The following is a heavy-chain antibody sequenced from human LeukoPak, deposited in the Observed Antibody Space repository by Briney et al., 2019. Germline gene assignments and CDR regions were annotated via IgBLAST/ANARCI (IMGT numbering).Heavy chain of an antibody. CDR3: ARRRVTDYSYAFDI. CDR1: GYSISSGYY. Sequence: KPSETLSLTCAVSGYSISSGYYWGWLRQPPGKGLEWLGSIYHSGSTYYNPSLKSRVTISVDTSKNQFSLKLSSVTAADTAVYYCARRRVTDYSYAFDIWGQGTMVTVSS. V-gene: IGHV4-38-2*01. CDR2: IYHSGST. J-gene: IGHJ3*02. D-gene: IGHD2-21*02.